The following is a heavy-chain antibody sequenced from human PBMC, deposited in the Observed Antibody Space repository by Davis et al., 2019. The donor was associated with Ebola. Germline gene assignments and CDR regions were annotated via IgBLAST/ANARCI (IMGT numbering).Heavy chain of an antibody. V-gene: IGHV1-2*06. J-gene: IGHJ4*02. CDR3: ARDIPFMVAVAGTPLGY. CDR1: GYTFTGYN. CDR2: IISNSGGT. Sequence: ASVKVSCKASGYTFTGYNMHWVRQAPGQGLEWMGRIISNSGGTNYAQKFQGRVTMTRDTSISTAYMELSSLRSEDTAVYYCARDIPFMVAVAGTPLGYWGQGTLVTVSS. D-gene: IGHD6-19*01.